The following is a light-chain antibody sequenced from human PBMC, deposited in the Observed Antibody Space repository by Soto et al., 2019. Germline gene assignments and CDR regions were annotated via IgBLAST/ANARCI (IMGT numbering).Light chain of an antibody. CDR3: SSYTSSSTYV. CDR2: DVT. J-gene: IGLJ1*01. Sequence: QSALTQPASVSGSPGQSITISCTGTSSDVGGYNFVSWYQHPPGKAPKLMIYDVTNRPSGVSNRFSGSKSGNTASLTISGLQAEDEADYYCSSYTSSSTYVLGTGTKVTVL. CDR1: SSDVGGYNF. V-gene: IGLV2-14*03.